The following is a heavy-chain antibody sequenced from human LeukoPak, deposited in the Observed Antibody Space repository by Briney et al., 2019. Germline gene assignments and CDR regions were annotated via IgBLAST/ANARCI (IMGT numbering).Heavy chain of an antibody. J-gene: IGHJ4*02. CDR3: VAWGSLVV. V-gene: IGHV3-7*01. CDR2: IKEDGTRK. Sequence: GGSLRLSCVASGFTFDTHWMSWVRQAPGKGLDWVAHIKEDGTRKYYVDSVRGRFTISRDNAKNSLFLQMNSLRVEDTAVFYCVAWGSLVVWGQGTLVTVSS. CDR1: GFTFDTHW. D-gene: IGHD3-16*01.